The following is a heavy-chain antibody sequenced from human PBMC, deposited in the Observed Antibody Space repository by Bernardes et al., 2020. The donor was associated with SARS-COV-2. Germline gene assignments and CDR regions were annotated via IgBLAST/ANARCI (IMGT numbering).Heavy chain of an antibody. V-gene: IGHV4-30-4*01. CDR1: GASIRSTDYY. CDR2: IYYTGNS. CDR3: ARTAWAPDSIGHHFDV. Sequence: SESLSHTCSVSGASIRSTDYYWTWIRQPPGKGLEWLGYIYYTGNSYSKPSLESRLAISIDTSKNQFSLKVSSVTAFDTAVYYCARTAWAPDSIGHHFDVWGQGILVTVS. J-gene: IGHJ4*02. D-gene: IGHD6-6*01.